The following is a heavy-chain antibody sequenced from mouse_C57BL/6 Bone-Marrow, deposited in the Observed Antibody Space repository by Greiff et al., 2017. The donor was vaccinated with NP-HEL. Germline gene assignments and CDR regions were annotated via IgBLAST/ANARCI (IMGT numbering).Heavy chain of an antibody. V-gene: IGHV5-15*04. CDR3: ARRGRHYYGRYFDV. Sequence: EVQGVESGGGLVQPGGSLKLSCAASGFTFSDYGMAWVRQAPRKGPEWVAFISNLAYSIYYADTVTGRFTISRENAKNTLYLEMSSLRSEDTAMYYCARRGRHYYGRYFDVWGTGTTVTVSS. CDR1: GFTFSDYG. J-gene: IGHJ1*03. CDR2: ISNLAYSI. D-gene: IGHD1-1*01.